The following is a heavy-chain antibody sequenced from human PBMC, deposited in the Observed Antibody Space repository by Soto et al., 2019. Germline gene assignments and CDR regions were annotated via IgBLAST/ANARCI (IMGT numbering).Heavy chain of an antibody. Sequence: PVLSIRLCCAASWLTVSSHYMRRISQAPGKGLEWVSVIYSGGSTYYADSVKGRFTISRDSSKNTLYLQMNSLRVEDTAVYYCAKENSGNDIYYYYMDVWGKGTTVTVSS. J-gene: IGHJ6*03. CDR2: IYSGGST. V-gene: IGHV3-66*01. CDR3: AKENSGNDIYYYYMDV. D-gene: IGHD5-12*01. CDR1: WLTVSSHY.